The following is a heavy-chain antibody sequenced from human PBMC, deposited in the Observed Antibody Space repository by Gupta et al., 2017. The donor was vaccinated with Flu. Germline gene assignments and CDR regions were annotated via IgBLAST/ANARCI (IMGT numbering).Heavy chain of an antibody. CDR3: AKPYASSGAYLPFDN. CDR2: ISGSGDST. Sequence: EVQLLESGGGLVQPGGSLRLACAASGFPLSNYPMSWVRQAPGKGLDWVSAISGSGDSTNYADSVRGRFTISRDNSKNTLYLQMNSLRAEDTAIYYCAKPYASSGAYLPFDNWGQGTLVTVSS. J-gene: IGHJ4*02. CDR1: GFPLSNYP. V-gene: IGHV3-23*01. D-gene: IGHD3-22*01.